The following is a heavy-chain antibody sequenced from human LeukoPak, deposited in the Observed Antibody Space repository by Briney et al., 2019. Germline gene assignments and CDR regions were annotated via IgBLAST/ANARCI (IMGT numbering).Heavy chain of an antibody. CDR2: ISSSSSYI. CDR3: ARDSPSGGFDS. Sequence: GGSLRLSCAASGFTFSSYSTNWVRQAPGKGLEWVSSISSSSSYIYYADSVKGRFTISRDNAKNSLYLQMNSLRAEDTAVYYCARDSPSGGFDSWGQGTLVTVSS. V-gene: IGHV3-21*01. CDR1: GFTFSSYS. D-gene: IGHD6-19*01. J-gene: IGHJ4*02.